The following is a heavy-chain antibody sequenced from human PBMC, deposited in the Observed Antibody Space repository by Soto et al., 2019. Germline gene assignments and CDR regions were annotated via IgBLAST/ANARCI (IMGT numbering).Heavy chain of an antibody. V-gene: IGHV4-59*01. CDR3: ASAPNTYYFDY. Sequence: SETLSHTCSFSGFSLSSDYWSWIRQSPERGLEWIGYMSSSGNTNYNPSLKSRVTISVDMSNNQFSLKVNSVTAADTAVYYCASAPNTYYFDYWSQGALVTVSS. CDR1: GFSLSSDY. J-gene: IGHJ4*02. CDR2: MSSSGNT.